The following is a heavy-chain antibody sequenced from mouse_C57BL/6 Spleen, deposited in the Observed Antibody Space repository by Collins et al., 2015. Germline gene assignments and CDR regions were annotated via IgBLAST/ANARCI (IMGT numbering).Heavy chain of an antibody. CDR2: IWTGGVT. CDR3: ARSIAMDY. J-gene: IGHJ4*01. CDR1: GFSLTRYD. Sequence: QVELKESGPGLVAPSQSLSITCTVSGFSLTRYDXNWVRQPPGKGLEWLGVIWTGGVTYYNSALKSRLNISKDNSKSQVFLKMSSLQTDDTAHYYCARSIAMDYWGQGTSVTVSS. V-gene: IGHV2-9-1*01.